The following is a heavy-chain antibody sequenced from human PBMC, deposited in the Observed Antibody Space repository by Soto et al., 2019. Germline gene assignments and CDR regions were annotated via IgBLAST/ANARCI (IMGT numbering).Heavy chain of an antibody. J-gene: IGHJ6*02. CDR3: ASKGGYYDILTGLQRPDYYYYGMDV. CDR2: IIPIFGTA. D-gene: IGHD3-9*01. CDR1: GGTFSSYA. V-gene: IGHV1-69*13. Sequence: ASVKVSCKASGGTFSSYAISWVRQAPGQGLEWMGGIIPIFGTANYAQKFQGRVTITADESTSTAYMELSSLRSEDTAVYYCASKGGYYDILTGLQRPDYYYYGMDVWGQGTTVTVSS.